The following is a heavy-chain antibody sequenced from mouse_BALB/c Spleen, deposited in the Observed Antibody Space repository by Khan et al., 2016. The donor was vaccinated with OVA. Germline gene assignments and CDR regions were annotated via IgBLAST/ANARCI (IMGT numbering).Heavy chain of an antibody. J-gene: IGHJ3*01. Sequence: QVQLQQSGAELVKPGASVKLSCKASGYTFNSYYMYWVKQRPGQGLEWIGEINPNNGDANFNEKFKNKATLTVDKSSNTAFMQLSSLTSEDSAVYYCTRSGYGSFAYWGQGILVTVSA. V-gene: IGHV1S81*02. CDR1: GYTFNSYY. CDR2: INPNNGDA. D-gene: IGHD2-2*01. CDR3: TRSGYGSFAY.